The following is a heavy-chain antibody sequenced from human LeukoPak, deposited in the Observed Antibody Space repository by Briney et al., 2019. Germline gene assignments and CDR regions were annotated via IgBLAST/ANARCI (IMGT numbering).Heavy chain of an antibody. CDR1: GGSISSNNW. CDR3: ARGGHGGNSSFEY. V-gene: IGHV4-4*02. D-gene: IGHD4-23*01. J-gene: IGHJ4*02. Sequence: SGTLSLTCAVSGGSISSNNWWSCVRQPPGKGLEWIGEIYHSGSTNYNPSLKSRVTISVDTSKNQFSLKLSSVTAADTAVYYCARGGHGGNSSFEYWGQGTLVTVSS. CDR2: IYHSGST.